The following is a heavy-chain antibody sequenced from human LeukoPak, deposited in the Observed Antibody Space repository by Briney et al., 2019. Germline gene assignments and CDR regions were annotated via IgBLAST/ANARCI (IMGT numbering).Heavy chain of an antibody. CDR3: ARGRYCSGGSCYSLLAY. CDR2: INPNSGGT. Sequence: GASVKVSCKASGYTFTGYYMHWVRQAPGQGLEWMGWINPNSGGTNYAQKFQGRVTMTRDTSISTAYMELSRLRSDDTAVYYCARGRYCSGGSCYSLLAYWGQGTLVTVSS. D-gene: IGHD2-15*01. CDR1: GYTFTGYY. J-gene: IGHJ4*02. V-gene: IGHV1-2*02.